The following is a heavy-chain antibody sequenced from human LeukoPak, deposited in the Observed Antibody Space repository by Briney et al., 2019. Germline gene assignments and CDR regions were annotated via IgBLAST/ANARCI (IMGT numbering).Heavy chain of an antibody. CDR3: ARGDPEIYYDSSGYGVDY. Sequence: GGSLRLSCAASGFTFSSCGMHWVRQAPGKGLEWVAVISYDGSNKYYADSVKGRFTTSRDNAKNSLYLQMNSLRDEDTAVYYCARGDPEIYYDSSGYGVDYWGQGTLVTVSS. D-gene: IGHD3-22*01. V-gene: IGHV3-30*03. J-gene: IGHJ4*02. CDR2: ISYDGSNK. CDR1: GFTFSSCG.